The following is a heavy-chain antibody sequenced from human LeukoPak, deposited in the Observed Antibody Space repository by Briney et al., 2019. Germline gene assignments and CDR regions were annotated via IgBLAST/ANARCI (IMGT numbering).Heavy chain of an antibody. CDR3: ASHYCSSTSCLDY. CDR2: IYYSGST. Sequence: PSETLSLTCTVSGGSISSSSYYWGWIRQPPGKGLEWIGSIYYSGSTYYNPSLKSRVTISVDTSKNQFSLKLSSVTAADTAVYYCASHYCSSTSCLDYWGQGILVTVSS. CDR1: GGSISSSSYY. J-gene: IGHJ4*02. V-gene: IGHV4-39*01. D-gene: IGHD2-2*01.